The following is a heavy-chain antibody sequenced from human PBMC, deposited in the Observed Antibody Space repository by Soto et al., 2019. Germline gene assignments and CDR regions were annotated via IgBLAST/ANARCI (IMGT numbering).Heavy chain of an antibody. Sequence: PGGSLRLSCAASGFTFSSYSMNWVRQAPGKGLEWVLSISSSSSYIYNADSVKGRFTISRDNAKNSLYLQMNSLRAEDTAVYYCARVMAYCGGDCYPDYWDQGTLVTVSS. D-gene: IGHD2-21*02. J-gene: IGHJ4*02. CDR1: GFTFSSYS. V-gene: IGHV3-21*01. CDR3: ARVMAYCGGDCYPDY. CDR2: ISSSSSYI.